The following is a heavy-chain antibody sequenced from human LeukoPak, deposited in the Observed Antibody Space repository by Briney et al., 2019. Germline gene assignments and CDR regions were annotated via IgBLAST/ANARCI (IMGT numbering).Heavy chain of an antibody. Sequence: SGGSLRLSCAASGFTVSSNYMNWVRQAPGKGLEWVSIIYSGGDTFYADSVKGRITISRDDSKNMVYLQINSLRAEDTAVYYCARGYWEAYFALDVWGQGTPVTVSS. J-gene: IGHJ6*02. CDR1: GFTVSSNY. CDR3: ARGYWEAYFALDV. V-gene: IGHV3-66*01. D-gene: IGHD1-26*01. CDR2: IYSGGDT.